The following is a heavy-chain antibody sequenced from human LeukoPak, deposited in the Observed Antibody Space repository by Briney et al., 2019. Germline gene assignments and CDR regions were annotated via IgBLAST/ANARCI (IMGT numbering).Heavy chain of an antibody. CDR3: AKSSRRWFNDLPRGFPASTLFDI. D-gene: IGHD4-23*01. V-gene: IGHV3-9*03. CDR2: ISWNSGSI. J-gene: IGHJ3*02. Sequence: PGGSLRLSCAASGFTFDDYAMHWVRQAPGKGLEWVSGISWNSGSIGYADSVKGRFTISRDNAKNSLYLQMNSLGAEDMALYYCAKSSRRWFNDLPRGFPASTLFDIWGQGTMVTVSS. CDR1: GFTFDDYA.